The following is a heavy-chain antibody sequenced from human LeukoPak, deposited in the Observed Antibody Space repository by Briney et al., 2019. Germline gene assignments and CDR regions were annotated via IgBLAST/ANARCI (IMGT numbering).Heavy chain of an antibody. CDR3: ARDRVGYWYFDL. J-gene: IGHJ2*01. CDR1: GGSISSGRYY. Sequence: SQTLSLTCTVSGGSISSGRYYWSWIRQPAGKGLEWIGRIYTSGSTNYNPSLKSRVTISVDTSKNQFSLKLSSVTAADTAVYYCARDRVGYWYFDLWGRGTLVTVSS. V-gene: IGHV4-61*02. CDR2: IYTSGST. D-gene: IGHD1-26*01.